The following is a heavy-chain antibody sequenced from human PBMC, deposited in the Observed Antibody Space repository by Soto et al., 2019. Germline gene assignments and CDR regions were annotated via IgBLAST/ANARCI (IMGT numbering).Heavy chain of an antibody. CDR2: NSSSGSTI. Sequence: GGSLRLSCAASGCTFSDYYMSWIRQAPGKGLEWVSYNSSSGSTIYYADSVRGRFTISRDNAKESVLLQMNSLRAEDTAVYYCARGSVTYDYWGQGPLVTVSS. J-gene: IGHJ4*02. CDR3: ARGSVTYDY. CDR1: GCTFSDYY. D-gene: IGHD4-17*01. V-gene: IGHV3-11*01.